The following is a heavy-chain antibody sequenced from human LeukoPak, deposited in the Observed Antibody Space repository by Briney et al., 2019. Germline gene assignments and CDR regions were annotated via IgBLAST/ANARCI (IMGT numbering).Heavy chain of an antibody. V-gene: IGHV4-59*12. CDR1: GGSISSYY. CDR3: ARGQGTVTTH. J-gene: IGHJ4*02. CDR2: IYYSGTS. D-gene: IGHD4-17*01. Sequence: SETLSLTCTVSGGSISSYYWSWIRLPPGKGLEWVGYIYYSGTSNYNPSLKSRITLSVDTSKNQFSLKLSSVTAADTAVYYCARGQGTVTTHWGQGTLVTVSS.